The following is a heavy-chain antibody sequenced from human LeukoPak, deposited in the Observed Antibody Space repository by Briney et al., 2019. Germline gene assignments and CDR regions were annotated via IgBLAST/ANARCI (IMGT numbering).Heavy chain of an antibody. V-gene: IGHV3-30*18. J-gene: IGHJ4*02. CDR1: GFTFSSYG. CDR3: AKDSHRYCSGGSCYSFDY. D-gene: IGHD2-15*01. Sequence: GRSLRLSCAASGFTFSSYGMHWVRQAPGKGLGRVAVISYDGSNKYYADSVEGRFTISRDNSKNTLYLQMNSLRAEDTAVYYCAKDSHRYCSGGSCYSFDYWGQGTLVTVSS. CDR2: ISYDGSNK.